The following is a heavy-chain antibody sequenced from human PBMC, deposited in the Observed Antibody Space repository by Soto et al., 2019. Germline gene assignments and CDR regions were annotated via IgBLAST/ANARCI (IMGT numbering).Heavy chain of an antibody. V-gene: IGHV5-51*01. CDR1: GYRIANYC. CDR2: IYPGDSDT. CDR3: ASQTRRAYYDFWSGQYEYYYGLGV. J-gene: IGHJ6*01. D-gene: IGHD3-3*01. Sequence: SRRGAGYRIANYCVGWVRKIPGKGLEWMGIIYPGDSDTRYSPSFQGQVTISADKSISTAYLQWSSLKASDTAMYYCASQTRRAYYDFWSGQYEYYYGLGVWGQGTTGTGSS.